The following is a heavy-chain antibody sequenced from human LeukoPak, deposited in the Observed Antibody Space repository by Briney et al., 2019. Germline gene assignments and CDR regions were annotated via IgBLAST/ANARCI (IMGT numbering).Heavy chain of an antibody. CDR3: ARGGNWQQLVEYYFDY. CDR2: INPNSGVT. Sequence: ASVKVSCKASGYIFTGYYIHWVRQAPGQGLEWMGWINPNSGVTRYAQKFQGRVTTTRDTSINTAYMEVSRLRSDDTAVYYCARGGNWQQLVEYYFDYWGQGTLVTVFS. V-gene: IGHV1-2*02. CDR1: GYIFTGYY. J-gene: IGHJ4*02. D-gene: IGHD6-13*01.